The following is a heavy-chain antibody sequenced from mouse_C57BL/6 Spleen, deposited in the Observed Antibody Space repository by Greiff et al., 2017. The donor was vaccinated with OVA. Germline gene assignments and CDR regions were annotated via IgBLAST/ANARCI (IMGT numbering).Heavy chain of an antibody. V-gene: IGHV1-26*01. CDR2: INPNNGGT. CDR3: AREYYDYDRAMDY. D-gene: IGHD2-4*01. CDR1: GYTFTDYY. J-gene: IGHJ4*01. Sequence: EVQLQQSGPELVKPGASVKISCKASGYTFTDYYMNWVKQSHGKSLEWIGDINPNNGGTSYNQKFKGKATLTVDKSSSTAYMELRSLTSEDSAVDYGAREYYDYDRAMDYWGQGTSVTVSS.